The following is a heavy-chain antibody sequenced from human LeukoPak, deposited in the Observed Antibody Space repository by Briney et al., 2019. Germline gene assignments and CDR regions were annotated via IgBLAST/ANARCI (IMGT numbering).Heavy chain of an antibody. V-gene: IGHV3-48*03. J-gene: IGHJ4*02. CDR3: ATFTSGWYRYNY. CDR2: ISSSGSTI. Sequence: GGSLRLSCAASGFTFISYEMNWVRQAPGKGLEWVSYISSSGSTIYYADSVKGRFTISRDNAKNSLYLQMNSLRAEDTAVYYCATFTSGWYRYNYSGQGTLVTVSS. D-gene: IGHD6-19*01. CDR1: GFTFISYE.